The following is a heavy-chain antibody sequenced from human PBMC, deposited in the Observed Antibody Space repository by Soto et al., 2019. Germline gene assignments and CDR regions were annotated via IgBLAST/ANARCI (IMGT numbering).Heavy chain of an antibody. Sequence: GGSLRLSCTASGFTFGDYAMSWFRQAPGKGLEWVGFIRSKAYGGTTEYAASVKGRFTISRDDSKSIAYLQMNSLKTEDTAVYYCTREGVPLDYYDSSGYYPTRGQGTLVTVSS. V-gene: IGHV3-49*03. CDR3: TREGVPLDYYDSSGYYPT. D-gene: IGHD3-22*01. CDR1: GFTFGDYA. J-gene: IGHJ4*02. CDR2: IRSKAYGGTT.